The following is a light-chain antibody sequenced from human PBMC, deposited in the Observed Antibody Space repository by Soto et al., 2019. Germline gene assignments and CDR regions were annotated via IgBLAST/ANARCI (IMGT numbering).Light chain of an antibody. CDR3: QQYGSSRWT. J-gene: IGKJ1*01. CDR2: GAS. CDR1: QSVSSTY. Sequence: EIVLTQSPDTLSLFPGERATLSCRASQSVSSTYLAWYQQKLGQAPRLLIFGASSRATGIPDRFSGSGSGTDFTLTISRLEPEDFAVYYCQQYGSSRWTFGQGNKLEIK. V-gene: IGKV3-20*01.